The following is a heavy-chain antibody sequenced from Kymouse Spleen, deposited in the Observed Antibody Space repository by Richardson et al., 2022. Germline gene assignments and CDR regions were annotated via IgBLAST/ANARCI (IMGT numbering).Heavy chain of an antibody. CDR2: IYYSGST. J-gene: IGHJ4*02. CDR1: GGSISSSSYY. Sequence: QLQLQESGPGLVKPSETLSLTCTVSGGSISSSSYYWGWIRQPPGKGLEWIGSIYYSGSTYYNPSLKSRVTISVDTSKNQFSLKLSSVTAADTAVYYCARLVQLERGFDYWGQGTLVTVSS. D-gene: IGHD1-1*01. CDR3: ARLVQLERGFDY. V-gene: IGHV4-39*01.